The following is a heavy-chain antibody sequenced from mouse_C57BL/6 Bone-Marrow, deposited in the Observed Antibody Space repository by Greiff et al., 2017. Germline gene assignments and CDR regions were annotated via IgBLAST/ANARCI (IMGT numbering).Heavy chain of an antibody. CDR2: IDPSDSET. D-gene: IGHD1-1*01. CDR3: ARDLYNGRRDWYFDD. J-gene: IGHJ1*03. CDR1: GYTFTSYW. V-gene: IGHV1-52*01. Sequence: QVQLQQSGAELVRPGSSVKLSCKASGYTFTSYWMHWVKQRPIQGLEWIGNIDPSDSETHYNQKFKDKATLTVAKSSDTAYMQLSSLTSEDSAFYYCARDLYNGRRDWYFDDWGKGTTVTVSS.